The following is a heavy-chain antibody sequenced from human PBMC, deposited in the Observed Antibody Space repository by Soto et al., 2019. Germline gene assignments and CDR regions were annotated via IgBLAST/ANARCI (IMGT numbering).Heavy chain of an antibody. CDR1: GFIFSGSA. CDR3: TTRGDGYNADYDY. J-gene: IGHJ4*02. V-gene: IGHV3-73*01. Sequence: EVQLVESGGGLVQPGGSLKLSCAASGFIFSGSAIHWVRQASGEGLEWVGRIRSKANNYATACAASLKGRFTISRDDSKNPAYRQMNSLKTEDTAVYYCTTRGDGYNADYDYWGQGTLVTVSS. CDR2: IRSKANNYAT. D-gene: IGHD5-12*01.